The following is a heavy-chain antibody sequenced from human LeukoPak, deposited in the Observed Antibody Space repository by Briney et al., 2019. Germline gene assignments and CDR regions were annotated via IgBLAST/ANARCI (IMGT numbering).Heavy chain of an antibody. CDR3: ATTTIFGVVIINDAFDI. CDR1: GYTLTELS. V-gene: IGHV1-24*01. D-gene: IGHD3-3*01. J-gene: IGHJ3*02. Sequence: ASVKVSCKVSGYTLTELSMRWVRQAPGKGLERMGGFDPEDGETIYARKFQGRVTMTEDTSTDTAYMELSSLRSEDTAVYYCATTTIFGVVIINDAFDIWGQGTMVTVSS. CDR2: FDPEDGET.